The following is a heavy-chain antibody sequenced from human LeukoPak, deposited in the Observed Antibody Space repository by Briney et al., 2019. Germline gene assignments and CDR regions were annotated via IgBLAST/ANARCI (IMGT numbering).Heavy chain of an antibody. D-gene: IGHD4-17*01. Sequence: SVKVSCKASGGTSSSYAISWVRQAPGQGLEWMGRIIPILGIANYAQKFQGRVTITADKSTSTAYMELSSLRSEDTAVYYCARDFSGVGDYVPYYYYVMDVWGQGTTVTVSS. CDR3: ARDFSGVGDYVPYYYYVMDV. CDR1: GGTSSSYA. CDR2: IIPILGIA. V-gene: IGHV1-69*04. J-gene: IGHJ6*02.